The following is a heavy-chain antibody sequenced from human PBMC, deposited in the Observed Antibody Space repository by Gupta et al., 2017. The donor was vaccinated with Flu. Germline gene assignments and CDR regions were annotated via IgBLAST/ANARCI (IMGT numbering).Heavy chain of an antibody. CDR3: ARWTGTASGYNWYFDP. Sequence: QVQLQESGPGLVKPSDTLSLTCGVSGSSISTIHWWGWIRQPPGKGLEWIGYVFHSGGTYYNPSLRSRVTMSVDTSKNQFSLRLSSVTAVDTAVYYCARWTGTASGYNWYFDPWGRGTLVTVSS. CDR1: GSSISTIHW. D-gene: IGHD1-1*01. V-gene: IGHV4-28*01. J-gene: IGHJ2*01. CDR2: VFHSGGT.